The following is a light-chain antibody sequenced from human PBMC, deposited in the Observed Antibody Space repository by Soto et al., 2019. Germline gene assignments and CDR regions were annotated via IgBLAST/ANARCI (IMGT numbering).Light chain of an antibody. CDR1: RSDVGGYNY. CDR2: EVT. Sequence: QSVLTQPPSASGSPGQSVTISCTGTRSDVGGYNYVSWYQQHPGKAPKLMIYEVTKRPSGVPDRFSGSKSGNTASLTVSGLQAEYEGDYYCSSYGGTNNLLFGGGTQLTVL. CDR3: SSYGGTNNLL. J-gene: IGLJ2*01. V-gene: IGLV2-8*01.